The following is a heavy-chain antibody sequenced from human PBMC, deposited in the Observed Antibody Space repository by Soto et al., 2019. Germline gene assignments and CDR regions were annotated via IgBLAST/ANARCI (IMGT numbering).Heavy chain of an antibody. CDR2: ISAYNGNT. CDR3: ARGTYIEAFDI. D-gene: IGHD5-18*01. J-gene: IGHJ3*02. CDR1: GYTFTSYG. Sequence: GASVKVSCKASGYTFTSYGISWVRQAPGQGLEWMGWISAYNGNTNYAQKLQGRVTMTRNTSISTAYMELSSLRSEDTAVYYCARGTYIEAFDIWGQGTMVTVSS. V-gene: IGHV1-18*01.